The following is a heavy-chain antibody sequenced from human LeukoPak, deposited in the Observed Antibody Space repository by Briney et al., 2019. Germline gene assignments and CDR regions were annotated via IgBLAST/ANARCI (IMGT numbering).Heavy chain of an antibody. CDR2: INPSGGNA. J-gene: IGHJ6*02. V-gene: IGHV1-46*01. D-gene: IGHD3-10*01. CDR3: ARGGATIRGVVIPPYYYAMDV. CDR1: GYTFSDYF. Sequence: ASVKVSCKASGYTFSDYFMHWVRQAPGQGLEWMGIINPSGGNASYAQKFRGRVTMTRDTSTSTVYMELSSLRSEDTAVYYCARGGATIRGVVIPPYYYAMDVWGQGTTVTVSS.